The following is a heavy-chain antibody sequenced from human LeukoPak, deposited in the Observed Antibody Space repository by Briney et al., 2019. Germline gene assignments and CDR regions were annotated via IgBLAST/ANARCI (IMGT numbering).Heavy chain of an antibody. CDR1: GFTFSSYS. D-gene: IGHD1-14*01. Sequence: GGSLRLSCVASGFTFSSYSMNWVRQAPGKGLEWCSSINSSNSYIWYADSVKGRFTISRDNAKSSLYLQMNSLRAEDTAIYYCVRDKAGTTPYYYYSMDVWGKGTTVTVSS. J-gene: IGHJ6*03. V-gene: IGHV3-21*01. CDR2: INSSNSYI. CDR3: VRDKAGTTPYYYYSMDV.